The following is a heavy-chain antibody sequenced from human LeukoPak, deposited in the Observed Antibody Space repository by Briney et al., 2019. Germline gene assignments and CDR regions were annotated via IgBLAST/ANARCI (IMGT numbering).Heavy chain of an antibody. J-gene: IGHJ4*02. V-gene: IGHV3-23*01. CDR2: ISGSGDNT. Sequence: GGSLRLSCAASGFTFSSYAMNWVRQAPGKGLEWISSISGSGDNTYYADSVKGRFTISRDNSKNTLYLQMNSLRAEDTAVYYCAKDSGYSSSWPPDYWGQGTLVTVSS. CDR3: AKDSGYSSSWPPDY. CDR1: GFTFSSYA. D-gene: IGHD6-13*01.